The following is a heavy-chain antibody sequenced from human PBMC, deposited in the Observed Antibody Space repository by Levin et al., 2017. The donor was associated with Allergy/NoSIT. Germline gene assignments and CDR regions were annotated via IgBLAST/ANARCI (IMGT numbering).Heavy chain of an antibody. CDR2: IYWDDEK. Sequence: SGPTLVKPTQTLTLTCTFSGFSLSATKMGVGWFRQSPGKALEWLALIYWDDEKRYSTTLNSRLTITKDTSRNQVVLTMTNMDLVDTATYYCARRRWEYYGRSGYPLFDPWGQGTLVTVSS. J-gene: IGHJ5*02. CDR1: GFSLSATKMG. V-gene: IGHV2-5*02. CDR3: ARRRWEYYGRSGYPLFDP. D-gene: IGHD3-22*01.